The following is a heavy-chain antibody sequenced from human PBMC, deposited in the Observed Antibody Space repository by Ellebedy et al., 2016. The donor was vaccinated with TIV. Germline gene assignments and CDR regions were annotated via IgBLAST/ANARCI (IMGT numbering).Heavy chain of an antibody. V-gene: IGHV4-34*01. CDR3: ARDIPGGFGEFHDAFDI. CDR1: GGSFSGYY. J-gene: IGHJ3*02. D-gene: IGHD3-10*01. CDR2: INHSGST. Sequence: SETLSLTCAVYGGSFSGYYWSWIRQPPGKGLEWIGEINHSGSTNYNPSLKSRVTISVDTSKNQFSLKLSSVTAADTAVYYCARDIPGGFGEFHDAFDIWGQGTMVTVSS.